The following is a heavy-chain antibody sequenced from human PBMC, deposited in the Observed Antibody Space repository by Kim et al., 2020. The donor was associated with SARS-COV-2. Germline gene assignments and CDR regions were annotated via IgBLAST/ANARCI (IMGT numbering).Heavy chain of an antibody. J-gene: IGHJ4*02. CDR1: GGAISSGDYY. V-gene: IGHV4-30-4*01. CDR2: IYYSGST. D-gene: IGHD2-8*01. CDR3: ARTGQYGVLIVDY. Sequence: SETLSLTCTVSGGAISSGDYYWSWIRQPPGKGLEWIGYIYYSGSTDYNPSLKSRVTISVDTSKNQFSLKLSSVTAADTAVSYCARTGQYGVLIVDYWGQG.